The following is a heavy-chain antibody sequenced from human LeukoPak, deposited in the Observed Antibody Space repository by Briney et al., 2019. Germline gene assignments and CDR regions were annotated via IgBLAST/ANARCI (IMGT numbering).Heavy chain of an antibody. CDR3: ARRYCSGGSCYSGDY. J-gene: IGHJ4*02. D-gene: IGHD2-15*01. V-gene: IGHV5-51*01. CDR2: IYPGDSDT. CDR1: GYRFTSYW. Sequence: GESLKISCKGSGYRFTSYWIGWVRQMPGKGLEWMGIIYPGDSDTRYSPSFQGQVTISADKSISTAYLQWSSLKASDTAMYYCARRYCSGGSCYSGDYWGQGTLVTVSS.